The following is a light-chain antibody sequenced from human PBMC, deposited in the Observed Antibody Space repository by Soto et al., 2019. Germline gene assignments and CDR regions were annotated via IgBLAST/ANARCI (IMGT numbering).Light chain of an antibody. CDR3: QQYNNWPPYT. CDR1: QSVRSN. CDR2: GAS. V-gene: IGKV3-15*01. J-gene: IGKJ2*01. Sequence: EIVMTQSTATLSVSPGERATLSCRDSQSVRSNLAWYQQKPGQAPRLLISGASTRATGIPARFSGSGSGTEFTLNISSLESEDFAVYYCQQYNNWPPYTFGQGTKREIK.